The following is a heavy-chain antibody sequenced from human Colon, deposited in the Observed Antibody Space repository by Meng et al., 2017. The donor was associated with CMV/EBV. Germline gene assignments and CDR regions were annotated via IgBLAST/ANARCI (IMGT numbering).Heavy chain of an antibody. Sequence: GESLKTFCAASGFTFSNYAMHWVRQAPGKGLEWVAFIRSDGGLTYYADSIKGRITVSRDNSKNTVYLQMNSLTFDDTAVYYCAKDRPHILGLDPWGQGTLVTVSS. CDR1: GFTFSNYA. CDR3: AKDRPHILGLDP. V-gene: IGHV3-30*02. CDR2: IRSDGGLT. D-gene: IGHD2-21*01. J-gene: IGHJ5*02.